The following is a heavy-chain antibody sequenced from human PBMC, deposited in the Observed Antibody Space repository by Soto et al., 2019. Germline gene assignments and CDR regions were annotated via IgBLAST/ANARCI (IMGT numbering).Heavy chain of an antibody. CDR1: GDTSSSFT. CDR3: ARGALTTQTYYYGMDV. Sequence: SVKVSCKASGDTSSSFTVSWLRQAPGQGLEWMGGIVPFFGTTNYPQKFRDRVTITADESTNTAYMELTSLTSGDTAVYYCARGALTTQTYYYGMDVWGQGTTVTVSS. J-gene: IGHJ6*02. CDR2: IVPFFGTT. D-gene: IGHD1-1*01. V-gene: IGHV1-69*13.